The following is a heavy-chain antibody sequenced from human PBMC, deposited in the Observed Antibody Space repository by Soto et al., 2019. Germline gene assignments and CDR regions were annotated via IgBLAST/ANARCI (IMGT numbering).Heavy chain of an antibody. J-gene: IGHJ4*02. CDR2: ISDGSTYI. D-gene: IGHD2-2*01. V-gene: IGHV3-21*01. CDR3: TRAYSSSFAD. CDR1: GFTFSRSN. Sequence: PGGSLRLSWVASGFTFSRSNMKWARQAPGKGLEWVSSISDGSTYIYYADSVKGRFTVSRDNAKNSLYLQMDSLRVEDTAVYYGTRAYSSSFADWGQGTLVTFAS.